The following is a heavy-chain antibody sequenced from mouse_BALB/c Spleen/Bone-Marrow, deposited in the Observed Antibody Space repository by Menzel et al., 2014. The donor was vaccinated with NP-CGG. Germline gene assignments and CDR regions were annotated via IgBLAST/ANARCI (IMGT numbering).Heavy chain of an antibody. CDR2: IDPANGNT. Sequence: EVQLQQSGAELVKPGASVKLSCTPSGFSIKDTYMHWVKQRPEQGLEWIGRIDPANGNTKYDPKFQGKATITADTSSNTAYLQLSSLTSEDTAVYYCARGGSSYGWYFDVWGAGTTVTVSS. J-gene: IGHJ1*01. CDR1: GFSIKDTY. D-gene: IGHD1-1*01. CDR3: ARGGSSYGWYFDV. V-gene: IGHV14-3*02.